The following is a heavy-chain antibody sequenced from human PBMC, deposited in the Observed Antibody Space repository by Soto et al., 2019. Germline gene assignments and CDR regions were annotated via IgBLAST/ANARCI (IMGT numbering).Heavy chain of an antibody. CDR3: AHRVLRTVFGLVTTTAIYFDF. CDR1: GFSLTTSGVG. D-gene: IGHD3-3*01. Sequence: QITLNESGPTQVKPRQTLTLTCTFSGFSLTTSGVGVGWIRQSPGKAPEWLALIYWDDDKRYSPSLKSRLTITKDTSTNPVVLTMADLDPEDTATYYCAHRVLRTVFGLVTTTAIYFDFWGQGTPVAVSS. CDR2: IYWDDDK. J-gene: IGHJ4*02. V-gene: IGHV2-5*02.